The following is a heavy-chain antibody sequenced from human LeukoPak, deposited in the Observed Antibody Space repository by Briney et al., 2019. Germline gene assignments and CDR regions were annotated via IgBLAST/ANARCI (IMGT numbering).Heavy chain of an antibody. Sequence: GGSLRLSCAASGFTFSTYWMSWVRQAPDKGLEWVANIKQDGSEKYYVGSVKGRFTVSRDNAKNSLYLQVSSLRAEDTAIYYCVRNHMAAVGAADFWGQGVLVTVAS. CDR3: VRNHMAAVGAADF. CDR2: IKQDGSEK. J-gene: IGHJ4*02. D-gene: IGHD6-13*01. CDR1: GFTFSTYW. V-gene: IGHV3-7*01.